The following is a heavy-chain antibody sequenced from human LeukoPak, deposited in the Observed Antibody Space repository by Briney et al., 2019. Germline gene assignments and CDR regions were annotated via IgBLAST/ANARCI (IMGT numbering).Heavy chain of an antibody. V-gene: IGHV1-46*01. CDR3: ARWIVGDTTSDY. CDR1: GYTFTNYY. CDR2: INPSGGGT. J-gene: IGHJ4*02. D-gene: IGHD1-26*01. Sequence: GASVKVSCKASGYTFTNYYMQWVRQAPGQPLEWMGIINPSGGGTSYAQNFQGRVTMTRDTSTSTVYMALSSLTSEDTAVYYCARWIVGDTTSDYWGQGTLVTVSS.